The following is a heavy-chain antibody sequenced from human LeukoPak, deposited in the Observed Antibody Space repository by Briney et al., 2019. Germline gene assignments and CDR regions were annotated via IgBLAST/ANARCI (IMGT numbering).Heavy chain of an antibody. V-gene: IGHV3-48*03. CDR3: ARDDTTIFGVVIKGDY. J-gene: IGHJ4*02. CDR2: ISSSGSTI. CDR1: GFTFSSYE. Sequence: GGSLRLSCAASGFTFSSYEMNWVRQAPGKGLEWVSYISSSGSTIYYADSVKGRFTISRDNAKNSLYLQMNSLRAEDTAVYYCARDDTTIFGVVIKGDYWGQGTLVTVSS. D-gene: IGHD3-3*01.